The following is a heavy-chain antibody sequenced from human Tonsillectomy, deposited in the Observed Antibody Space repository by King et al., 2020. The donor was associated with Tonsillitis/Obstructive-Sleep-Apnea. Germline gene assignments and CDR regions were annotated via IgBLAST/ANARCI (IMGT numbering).Heavy chain of an antibody. CDR1: GFTFSHYS. V-gene: IGHV3-30*04. D-gene: IGHD3-3*01. CDR2: ISYDGTNK. CDR3: AREGPSIFGVVPDYFFDH. Sequence: VQLVESGGGVIQPWRSLRLSCAASGFTFSHYSMHWVRQAPGRGLEWVAIISYDGTNKYYADSVKGRFTISRDNSKNTLYLQMNSLRAEDSAVYYCAREGPSIFGVVPDYFFDHWGQGTLVTVPS. J-gene: IGHJ4*02.